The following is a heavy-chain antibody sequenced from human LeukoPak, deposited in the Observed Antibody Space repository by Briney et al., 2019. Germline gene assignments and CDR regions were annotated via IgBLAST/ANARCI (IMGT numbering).Heavy chain of an antibody. J-gene: IGHJ4*02. V-gene: IGHV4-31*03. CDR2: IINSRGT. D-gene: IGHD4-23*01. CDR3: GEVGGNSNS. Sequence: SETLSLTCTVSGGSITSDIFYWNWIRQHPGKGLEWIGSIINSRGTSYNPSLENRLTISLDTSENQFFLKMSYVTAADTAMYYCGEVGGNSNSWGQGTQVAVSS. CDR1: GGSITSDIFY.